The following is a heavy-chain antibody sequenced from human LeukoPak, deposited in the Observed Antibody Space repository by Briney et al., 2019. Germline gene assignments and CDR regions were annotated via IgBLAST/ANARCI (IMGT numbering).Heavy chain of an antibody. CDR1: GFTFSSYW. CDR2: IKQDGSEK. D-gene: IGHD5-18*01. J-gene: IGHJ6*02. CDR3: ARAHSSHTPYYYYYGMDV. V-gene: IGHV3-7*01. Sequence: GSLRLSCAASGFTFSSYWMSWVRQAPGKGLEWVANIKQDGSEKYYVDSVKGRFTISRDNAKNSLYLQMNSLRAEDTAVYYCARAHSSHTPYYYYYGMDVWGQGTTVTVSS.